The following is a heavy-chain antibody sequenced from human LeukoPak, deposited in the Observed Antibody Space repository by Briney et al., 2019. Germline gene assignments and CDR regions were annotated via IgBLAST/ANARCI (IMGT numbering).Heavy chain of an antibody. CDR2: IIPILGIA. D-gene: IGHD3-22*01. V-gene: IGHV1-69*04. J-gene: IGHJ4*02. CDR1: GGTFSSYA. CDR3: ARDIRYDSSGYYYEYY. Sequence: SVKVSRKASGGTFSSYAISWVRQAPGQGLEWMGRIIPILGIANYALKFQGRVTITADKSTSTAYMELSSLRSEDTAVYYCARDIRYDSSGYYYEYYWGQGTLVTVSS.